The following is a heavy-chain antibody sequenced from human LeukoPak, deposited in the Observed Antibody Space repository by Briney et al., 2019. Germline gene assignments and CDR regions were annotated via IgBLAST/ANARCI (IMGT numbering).Heavy chain of an antibody. CDR3: ARKNGMDV. V-gene: IGHV3-7*01. Sequence: GGSLRLSCVVSGFTFNSCWMNWVRQAPGKGLEWVANVKQDGSEKYYVDSVKGRFTISRDNAKNSLYLQMNSLRAEDTAVYYCARKNGMDVWGQGTTVTVSS. CDR1: GFTFNSCW. CDR2: VKQDGSEK. J-gene: IGHJ6*02.